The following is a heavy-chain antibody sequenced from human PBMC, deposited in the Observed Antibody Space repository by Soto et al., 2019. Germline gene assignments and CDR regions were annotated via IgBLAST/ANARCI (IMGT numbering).Heavy chain of an antibody. D-gene: IGHD5-18*01. CDR3: ARGSVYSYGYSLDY. CDR2: INPNSGGT. J-gene: IGHJ4*02. CDR1: GYTFTGYY. V-gene: IGHV1-2*02. Sequence: ASVKVSCKASGYTFTGYYMHWVRQAPGQGLEWMGWINPNSGGTNYAQKFQGRVTMTRDTSISTAYMELSRLRSDDTAVYYRARGSVYSYGYSLDYWGQGTLVTVSS.